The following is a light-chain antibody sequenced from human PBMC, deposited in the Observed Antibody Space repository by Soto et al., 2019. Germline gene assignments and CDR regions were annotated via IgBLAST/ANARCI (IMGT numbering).Light chain of an antibody. J-gene: IGLJ3*02. CDR3: RSYAGSYTYWV. CDR1: SSDVGGYNF. Sequence: QSVLTQPRSVSGSPGQSVTMSCTGTSSDVGGYNFVSWYQHHPGKAPKVMIYDVSQRPSGVPDRFSGSKSGNTASLTISGLQTEDEANYYCRSYAGSYTYWVFGGGTKLTVL. V-gene: IGLV2-11*01. CDR2: DVS.